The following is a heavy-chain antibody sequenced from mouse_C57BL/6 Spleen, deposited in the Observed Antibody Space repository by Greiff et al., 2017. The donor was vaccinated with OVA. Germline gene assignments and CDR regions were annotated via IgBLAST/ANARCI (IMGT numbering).Heavy chain of an antibody. CDR3: ARGDYGSSGYAMDY. Sequence: VQLQQPGAELVKPGASVKLSCKASGYTFTSYWMQWVKQRPGQGLEWIGEIDPSDSYTNYNQKFKGKATFTVDTSSSTAYMQLSSLTSEDSAVYYCARGDYGSSGYAMDYWGQGTSVTVSS. J-gene: IGHJ4*01. D-gene: IGHD1-1*01. V-gene: IGHV1-50*01. CDR2: IDPSDSYT. CDR1: GYTFTSYW.